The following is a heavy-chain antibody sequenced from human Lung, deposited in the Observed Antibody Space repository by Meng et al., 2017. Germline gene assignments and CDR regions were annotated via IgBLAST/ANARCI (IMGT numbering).Heavy chain of an antibody. D-gene: IGHD3-10*01. CDR2: INAYNGNT. J-gene: IGHJ4*02. Sequence: QVQVVQSGAEVKEPGASVTVSCKASGYTFTTYGLSWVRQAPGQGLEWMGWINAYNGNTKYAQKVQGRVTMTRDTSTTTAYMGLRNLRSDDTAVYYCVSERGGGSFDYWGQGTLVTVSS. V-gene: IGHV1-18*01. CDR3: VSERGGGSFDY. CDR1: GYTFTTYG.